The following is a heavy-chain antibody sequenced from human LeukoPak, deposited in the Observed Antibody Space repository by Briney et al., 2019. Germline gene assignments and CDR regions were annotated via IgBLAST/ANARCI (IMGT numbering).Heavy chain of an antibody. D-gene: IGHD3-3*01. J-gene: IGHJ5*02. Sequence: PSETLSLTCAVYGGSFSSNSWSWIRQAPGKGLEWIGELNESGAINYNAALRSRLTISVDTSKNQFSLAQRSVTAADTAVYFCAREAHSLVGVFVTNLATWFDPWGQGTLVIVSS. V-gene: IGHV4-34*01. CDR1: GGSFSSNS. CDR2: LNESGAI. CDR3: AREAHSLVGVFVTNLATWFDP.